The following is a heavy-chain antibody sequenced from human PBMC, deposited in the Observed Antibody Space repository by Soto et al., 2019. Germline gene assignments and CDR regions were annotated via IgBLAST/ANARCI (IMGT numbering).Heavy chain of an antibody. CDR2: FFHGGTT. D-gene: IGHD3-9*01. Sequence: PSETLSLTCAVSGYSISRGYYWGWIRQPPGRGLEWIGSFFHGGTTYYKPSLKSRVTISEDTPTNQFSLKLSSVTAADTAVYFCARLIWTDLYRGGYVVNWGQGTLVTVSS. J-gene: IGHJ4*02. CDR3: ARLIWTDLYRGGYVVN. CDR1: GYSISRGYY. V-gene: IGHV4-38-2*01.